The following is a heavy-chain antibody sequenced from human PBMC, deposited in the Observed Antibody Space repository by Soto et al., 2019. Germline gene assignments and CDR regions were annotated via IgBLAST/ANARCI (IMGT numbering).Heavy chain of an antibody. V-gene: IGHV4-59*08. CDR1: GASISSYY. J-gene: IGHJ5*02. CDR2: IYDSGST. Sequence: SETLSLTCTVSGASISSYYWSWIRQPPGKGLEWIGYIYDSGSTNYNPSLKSRVTISVDTSKNQFSLKLSSVTAADTAVYYCARHVRTVGRFDPWGQGTLVTVSS. CDR3: ARHVRTVGRFDP.